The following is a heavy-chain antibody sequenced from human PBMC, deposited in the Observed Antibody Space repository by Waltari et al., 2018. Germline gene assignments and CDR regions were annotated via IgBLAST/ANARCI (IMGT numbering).Heavy chain of an antibody. CDR1: GGTFSSYA. V-gene: IGHV1-69*01. CDR2: IIPIFGTA. J-gene: IGHJ4*02. D-gene: IGHD2-8*01. CDR3: AREGIGYCTNGVCPGSTFFDY. Sequence: QVQLVQSGAEVKKPGSSVKVSCKASGGTFSSYAISWVRQAPGQGLEWMGGIIPIFGTANYAQKFQGRVTITADESTSTAYMELSSLRSEDTAVYYCAREGIGYCTNGVCPGSTFFDYWGQGTLVTVSS.